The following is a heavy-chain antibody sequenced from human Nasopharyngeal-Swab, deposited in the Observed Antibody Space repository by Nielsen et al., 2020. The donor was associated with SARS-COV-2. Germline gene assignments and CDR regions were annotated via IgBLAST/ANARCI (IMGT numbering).Heavy chain of an antibody. CDR3: ARGLSGIVPGPILGLGPYYSYYYMDV. CDR2: INHSGTT. J-gene: IGHJ6*03. Sequence: SETLSLTCAVSGGSFSASYWGWIRQPPGRGLEWIAEINHSGTTSYNPSLKSRVALSVDTSVNQVSLELSSVTAADTAVYYCARGLSGIVPGPILGLGPYYSYYYMDVWGKGTTVTVSS. V-gene: IGHV4-34*01. CDR1: GGSFSASY. D-gene: IGHD2-2*01.